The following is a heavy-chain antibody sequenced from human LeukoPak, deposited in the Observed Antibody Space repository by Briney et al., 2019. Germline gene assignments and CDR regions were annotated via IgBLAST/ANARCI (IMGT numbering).Heavy chain of an antibody. CDR2: ISAYNGNT. CDR3: ARSLKVLRYFDWLLGTFDY. CDR1: GYTFSSYG. D-gene: IGHD3-9*01. V-gene: IGHV1-18*01. J-gene: IGHJ4*02. Sequence: ASVTVSCKASGYTFSSYGISWVRQAPGQGLEWMGWISAYNGNTNYAQKLQGRVTMTTDTSTSTAYMELRSLRSDDTAVYYCARSLKVLRYFDWLLGTFDYWGQGTLVTVSS.